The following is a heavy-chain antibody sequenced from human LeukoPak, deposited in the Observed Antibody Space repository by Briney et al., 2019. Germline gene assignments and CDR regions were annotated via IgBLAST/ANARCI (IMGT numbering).Heavy chain of an antibody. Sequence: GGSLRLPCAASGFTFSSYSMNWVRQAPGKGLEWVSSISSSSSYIYYADSVKGRFTISRDNAKNSLYLQMNSLRAEDTAVYYCARRSSGELLFDYWGQGTLVTVSS. CDR2: ISSSSSYI. V-gene: IGHV3-21*01. D-gene: IGHD2-15*01. J-gene: IGHJ4*02. CDR3: ARRSSGELLFDY. CDR1: GFTFSSYS.